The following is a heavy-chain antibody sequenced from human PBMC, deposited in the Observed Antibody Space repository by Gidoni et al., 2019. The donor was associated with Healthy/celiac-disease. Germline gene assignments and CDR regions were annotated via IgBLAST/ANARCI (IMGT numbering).Heavy chain of an antibody. J-gene: IGHJ4*02. D-gene: IGHD2-2*01. CDR1: GGSISSSSYD. CDR3: ARFQSSQDSESDY. CDR2: IYYSGST. V-gene: IGHV4-39*07. Sequence: QLQLQESGPGLAKPSETLSLTCTVSGGSISSSSYDWGGIRQPPGKGLEWIGSIYYSGSTYYNPSLQSLVTISGDTSKNQFSLKLISVTAAYTAVYYCARFQSSQDSESDYWGQGTLVTFSS.